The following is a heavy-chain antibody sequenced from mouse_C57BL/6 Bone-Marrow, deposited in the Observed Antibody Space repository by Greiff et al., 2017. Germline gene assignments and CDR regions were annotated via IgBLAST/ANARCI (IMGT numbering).Heavy chain of an antibody. V-gene: IGHV1-64*01. CDR2: IHPNSGST. Sequence: VQLQQPGAELVKPGASVKLSCKASGYTFTSYWMHWVKQRPGQGLEWIGMIHPNSGSTNYNEKFKSKATLTVDKSSSTAYMQLSSLTSEDSAVYYGARDTTVVAHWYFDVWGTGTTVTVSS. D-gene: IGHD1-1*01. CDR1: GYTFTSYW. J-gene: IGHJ1*03. CDR3: ARDTTVVAHWYFDV.